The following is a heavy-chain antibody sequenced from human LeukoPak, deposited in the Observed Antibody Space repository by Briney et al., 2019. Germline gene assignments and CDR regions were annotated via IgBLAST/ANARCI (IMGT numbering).Heavy chain of an antibody. CDR3: ARSLVRGTSNWFDP. CDR2: IYHSGST. J-gene: IGHJ5*02. CDR1: GGSFSSGGYS. D-gene: IGHD3-10*01. V-gene: IGHV4-30-2*01. Sequence: SETLSLTCAVSGGSFSSGGYSWSWIRQPPGKGLEWIGYIYHSGSTYYNPSLKSRVTISVDRSKNQFSLKLSSVTAADTAVYYCARSLVRGTSNWFDPWGQGTLVTVSS.